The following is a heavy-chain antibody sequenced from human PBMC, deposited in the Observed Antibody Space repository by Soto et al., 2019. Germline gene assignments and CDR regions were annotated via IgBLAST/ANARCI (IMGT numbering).Heavy chain of an antibody. Sequence: QVQIQQWGAGLLKPSETLSLTCVVHGGSFSGYYWSWIRQSPGRGLEWIGEINHSGNSNYNPSLKSRITMSVDTPKNQFSLELSSVTAADTALYYCARRKTFSPYYFDYWGQGTLVTVSS. D-gene: IGHD3-16*01. J-gene: IGHJ4*02. V-gene: IGHV4-34*01. CDR3: ARRKTFSPYYFDY. CDR1: GGSFSGYY. CDR2: INHSGNS.